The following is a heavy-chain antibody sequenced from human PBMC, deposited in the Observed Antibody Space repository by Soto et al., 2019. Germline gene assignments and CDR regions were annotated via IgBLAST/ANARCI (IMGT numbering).Heavy chain of an antibody. CDR1: GFFFNDKW. CDR3: ARGGAMGVDH. J-gene: IGHJ4*02. D-gene: IGHD1-26*01. V-gene: IGHV3-74*01. Sequence: GSLRLSCTASGFFFNDKWMHWVRQAPGKGLVWVARIDGHSGTANYADSVRGRFTISRDNAKNTVYLHLNTLTDEDTAVYYCARGGAMGVDHWGQGTLVTVSS. CDR2: IDGHSGTA.